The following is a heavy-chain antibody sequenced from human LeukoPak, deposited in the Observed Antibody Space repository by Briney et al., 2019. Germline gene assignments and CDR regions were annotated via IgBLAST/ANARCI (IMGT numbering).Heavy chain of an antibody. Sequence: SVKVSCKASGGTFSSYAVSWVRQAPGQGLEWMGGIIPIFGTANYAQKFQGRVTITADESTSTAYMELSSLRSEDTAVYYCARDNSGYGDYGVDYWGQGTLVTVSS. V-gene: IGHV1-69*13. CDR2: IIPIFGTA. CDR1: GGTFSSYA. CDR3: ARDNSGYGDYGVDY. J-gene: IGHJ4*02. D-gene: IGHD4-17*01.